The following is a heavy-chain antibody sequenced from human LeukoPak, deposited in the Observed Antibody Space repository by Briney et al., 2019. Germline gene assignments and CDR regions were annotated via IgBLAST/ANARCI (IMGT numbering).Heavy chain of an antibody. CDR3: AKGYGMDV. V-gene: IGHV3-23*01. J-gene: IGHJ6*02. Sequence: GGSLRLSCAASGFTFRNYAMNWVRRAPGKGLEWVAFIRSDGDSSYHADSVKGRFTISRDNSKNTLSLQMNSLRADDTGVYYCAKGYGMDVWGQGTTVTVSS. CDR1: GFTFRNYA. CDR2: IRSDGDSS.